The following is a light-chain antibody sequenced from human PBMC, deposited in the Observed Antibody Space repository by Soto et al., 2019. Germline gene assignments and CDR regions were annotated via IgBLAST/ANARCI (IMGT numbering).Light chain of an antibody. J-gene: IGLJ3*02. Sequence: QSVLTQSPSASASLGASVKLTCTLSSGHSRYDIAWHQQQPGKGPHCLMKVYSDGSHTKGDGIPDRFSGSSSGTERYLTISSLQSEDEADYYCQTWGTGPWVFGGGTTLTVL. V-gene: IGLV4-69*01. CDR2: VYSDGSH. CDR1: SGHSRYD. CDR3: QTWGTGPWV.